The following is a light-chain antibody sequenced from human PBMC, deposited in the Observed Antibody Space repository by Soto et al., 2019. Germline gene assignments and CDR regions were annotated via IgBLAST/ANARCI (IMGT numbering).Light chain of an antibody. CDR2: WAS. CDR3: QQHYDAPIT. Sequence: DIVLTQSPDSLAVSLGERATINCKSSQSVLSSSNNRNYLAWYQQKPGQPPKLLISWASIRESGVPDRFTGSGSGTDFTLTISSLQAEDVAVYYCQQHYDAPITFGGGTKVEIK. J-gene: IGKJ4*01. CDR1: QSVLSSSNNRNY. V-gene: IGKV4-1*01.